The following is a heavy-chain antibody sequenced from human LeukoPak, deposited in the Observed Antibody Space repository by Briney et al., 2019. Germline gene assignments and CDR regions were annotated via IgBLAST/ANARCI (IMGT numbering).Heavy chain of an antibody. V-gene: IGHV3-30*02. CDR1: GFTFSSYG. CDR2: IRYDGSNK. Sequence: GGSLRLSCAASGFTFSSYGMHWVRQAPGKGLEWVAFIRYDGSNKYYADSVKGRFTISRDNSKNTLYLQMNSLRAEDTAVYYCAGGTDFWSGYSFDSWGQGTLVTVSS. D-gene: IGHD3-3*01. J-gene: IGHJ4*02. CDR3: AGGTDFWSGYSFDS.